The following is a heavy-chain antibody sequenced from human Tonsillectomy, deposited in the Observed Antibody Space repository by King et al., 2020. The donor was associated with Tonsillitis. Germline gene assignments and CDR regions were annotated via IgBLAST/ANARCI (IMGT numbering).Heavy chain of an antibody. J-gene: IGHJ4*02. CDR3: AKDGDGSGTYYNYFGF. V-gene: IGHV3-30*02. CDR1: GFTFSTYG. Sequence: VQLVESGGGVVQPGGSLRLSCAASGFTFSTYGMHWVRQAPGKGLEWMAFIRYDANSDYYADSVKGRFTISRANSKDTLYLHMYNLRAEDTAVYYCAKDGDGSGTYYNYFGFWGQGTLVTVSS. D-gene: IGHD3-10*01. CDR2: IRYDANSD.